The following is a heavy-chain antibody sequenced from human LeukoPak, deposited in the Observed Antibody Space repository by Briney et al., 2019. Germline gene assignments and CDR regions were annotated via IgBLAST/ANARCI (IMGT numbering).Heavy chain of an antibody. Sequence: GGSLRLPCAASGFTFSSYEMNWVRQAPGKGLEWVSYISSSGSTIYYADSVKGRFTISRDNAKNSLYLQMNSLRAEDTAVYYCARDWDWGSFDYWGQGTLVTVSS. CDR3: ARDWDWGSFDY. J-gene: IGHJ4*02. CDR1: GFTFSSYE. V-gene: IGHV3-48*03. CDR2: ISSSGSTI. D-gene: IGHD3/OR15-3a*01.